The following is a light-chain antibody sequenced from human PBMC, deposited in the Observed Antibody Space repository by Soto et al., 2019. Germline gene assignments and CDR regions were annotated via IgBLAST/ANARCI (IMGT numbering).Light chain of an antibody. CDR1: SSNIGAGYD. Sequence: LTQPPSVSGAPGQRVTISCTGSSSNIGAGYDVHWYQRLPGTAPKVLIYNNNNRPSGVPDRFSGSKSGTSASLAITGLQAEDEADYYCQSYDSSLSGSYVFGTGTKLTVL. J-gene: IGLJ1*01. CDR2: NNN. CDR3: QSYDSSLSGSYV. V-gene: IGLV1-40*01.